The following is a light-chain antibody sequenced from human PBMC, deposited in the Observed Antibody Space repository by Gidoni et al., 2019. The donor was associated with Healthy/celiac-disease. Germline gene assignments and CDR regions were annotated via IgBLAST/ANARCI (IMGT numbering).Light chain of an antibody. J-gene: IGLJ2*01. CDR2: SNN. V-gene: IGLV1-44*01. CDR1: SSNIGSNT. CDR3: AAWDDSLNGRGV. Sequence: QSVLTQPPSASGTPGQRVTISCSGSSSNIGSNTVNWYQQLPGTAPQLLIYSNNQRPSGVPDRFSGSTSGTSASLAISGLQSEDEADYYCAAWDDSLNGRGVFGGGTKLTVL.